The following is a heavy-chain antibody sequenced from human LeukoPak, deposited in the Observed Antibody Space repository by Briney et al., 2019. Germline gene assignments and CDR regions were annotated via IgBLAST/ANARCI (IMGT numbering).Heavy chain of an antibody. J-gene: IGHJ4*02. Sequence: PGGSLRLSCAASGFTFSSYAMHWVRQAPGKGLEWVAVISYDGSNKYYADSVKGRFTISRDNSKNTLYLQMNSLRAEDTAVYYCASYGGIVLMVYAPETVDYWGQGTLVTVSS. CDR2: ISYDGSNK. D-gene: IGHD2-8*01. CDR3: ASYGGIVLMVYAPETVDY. V-gene: IGHV3-30-3*01. CDR1: GFTFSSYA.